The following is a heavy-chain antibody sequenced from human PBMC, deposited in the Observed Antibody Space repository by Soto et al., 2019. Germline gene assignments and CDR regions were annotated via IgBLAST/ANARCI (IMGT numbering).Heavy chain of an antibody. J-gene: IGHJ6*02. CDR3: AKLAGYCSGNSCHGDYAMDV. V-gene: IGHV4-39*01. CDR2: FHYSEDT. D-gene: IGHD2-2*01. CDR1: GGSISSKSYS. Sequence: SETLSLICTVSGGSISSKSYSWGWIRQPPGKGLEWIGTFHYSEDTYYNPSLKSRVTISVDTSKNQFSLKLSSVTAADTAVYYCAKLAGYCSGNSCHGDYAMDVWGQGTTVT.